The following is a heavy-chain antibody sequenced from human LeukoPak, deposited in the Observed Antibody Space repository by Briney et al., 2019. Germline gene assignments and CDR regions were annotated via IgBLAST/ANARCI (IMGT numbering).Heavy chain of an antibody. D-gene: IGHD3-22*01. V-gene: IGHV4-59*11. CDR1: GGFISSHY. CDR2: IYYSGST. CDR3: ARDGSGYYFWFDP. Sequence: SETLSLTCTVSGGFISSHYWSWIRQPPGKGLEWIGYIYYSGSTNYNPSLKSRVTISVDTSKNQFSLKLSSVTAADTAVYYCARDGSGYYFWFDPWGQGTLVTVSS. J-gene: IGHJ5*02.